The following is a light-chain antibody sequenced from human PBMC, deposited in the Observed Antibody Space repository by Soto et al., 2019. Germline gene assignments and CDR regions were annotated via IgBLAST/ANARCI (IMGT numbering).Light chain of an antibody. V-gene: IGLV1-44*01. CDR2: TND. Sequence: QSVLTQPPSSSGTPGQRVTISCSGGSSNIGSNPVNWYQQLPGTAPKLLIHTNDRRPSEVPDRFSGSKSGTSASLAISGLKSEDAADYYCAVWDDSMKGPVFGTGTKVTVL. J-gene: IGLJ1*01. CDR1: SSNIGSNP. CDR3: AVWDDSMKGPV.